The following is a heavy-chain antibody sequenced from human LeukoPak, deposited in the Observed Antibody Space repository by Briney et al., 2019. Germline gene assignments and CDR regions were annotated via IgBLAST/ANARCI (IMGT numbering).Heavy chain of an antibody. CDR1: GGSFSGYY. CDR2: INHSGST. CDR3: ARAGATKVDY. V-gene: IGHV4-34*01. D-gene: IGHD1-26*01. J-gene: IGHJ4*02. Sequence: SETLSLTCAVYGGSFSGYYWSWIRQPPGKGLEWIGEINHSGSTNYNPSLKSRVTISVDTSKNQFSLKLSSVTAADTAVCYWARAGATKVDYWGQGTLVTVSS.